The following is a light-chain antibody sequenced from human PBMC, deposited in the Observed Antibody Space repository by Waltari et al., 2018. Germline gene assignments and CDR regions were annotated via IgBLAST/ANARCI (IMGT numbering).Light chain of an antibody. CDR1: RSDVGGHNF. J-gene: IGLJ3*02. Sequence: QSALTQPPSASGSPRQSVTTSCTGSRSDVGGHNFAHWYQQHPGKAPQLMIYEVTKRPSGVPDRFSGSKSGNTASLTVSGLQAEDEADYYCSSFTRSNNWVFGGGTKLTVL. CDR3: SSFTRSNNWV. CDR2: EVT. V-gene: IGLV2-8*01.